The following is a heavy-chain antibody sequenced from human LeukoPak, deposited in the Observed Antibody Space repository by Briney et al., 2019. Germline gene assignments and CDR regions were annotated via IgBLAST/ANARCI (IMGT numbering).Heavy chain of an antibody. CDR2: ISYDGNNT. V-gene: IGHV3-30*18. D-gene: IGHD6-19*01. CDR3: AKRAVAFLGDAFDL. J-gene: IGHJ3*01. Sequence: PGRSVRLSCSPSGFNLRHSGMHELHQPPGQGLEGVGLISYDGNNTYYSDSVKGRFTISRDNSKHTVSLQMISLRVEDTAIYYCAKRAVAFLGDAFDLWGQGTVVTVSS. CDR1: GFNLRHSG.